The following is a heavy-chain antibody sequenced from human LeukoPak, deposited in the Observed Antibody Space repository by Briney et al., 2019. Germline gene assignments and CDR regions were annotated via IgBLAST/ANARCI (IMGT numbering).Heavy chain of an antibody. CDR1: GGSISSGSYY. D-gene: IGHD3-10*01. V-gene: IGHV4-61*02. CDR3: AKIGDAGLGSHDY. Sequence: PSETLSLTCTVSGGSISSGSYYWSWIRQPAGKGLEWIGRIYTSGSTNYNPSLKSRVTISVDTSKNQFSLKLRSVTAADTAVYYCAKIGDAGLGSHDYWGQGTLVTISS. CDR2: IYTSGST. J-gene: IGHJ4*02.